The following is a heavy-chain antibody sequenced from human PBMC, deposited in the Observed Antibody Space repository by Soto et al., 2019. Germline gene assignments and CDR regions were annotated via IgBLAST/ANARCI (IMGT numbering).Heavy chain of an antibody. CDR3: ARDLKDYYDSRGFLIAPSCFDY. CDR2: ISAYNGNT. CDR1: GYTFSSYG. D-gene: IGHD3-22*01. V-gene: IGHV1-18*01. J-gene: IGHJ4*02. Sequence: ASVKVSCKASGYTFSSYGISWVRQAPGQGLEWMGWISAYNGNTNYAQKLQGRVTMTTDTSTNTAYMELRSLRSDDTAVYYCARDLKDYYDSRGFLIAPSCFDYWGQGTLVTVSS.